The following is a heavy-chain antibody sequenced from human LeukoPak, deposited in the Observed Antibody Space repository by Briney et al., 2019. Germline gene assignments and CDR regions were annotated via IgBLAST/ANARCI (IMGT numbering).Heavy chain of an antibody. D-gene: IGHD4-17*01. CDR2: FDPEDGET. CDR3: ATARRLSGFDY. V-gene: IGHV1-24*01. J-gene: IGHJ4*02. Sequence: ASVKVSCKVSGYTLTDLYMQCARRSRGKGREWMGGFDPEDGETIYAQKFQGRVTMTEDTSTDTAYMELSSLRSEDTAVYYCATARRLSGFDYWGQGTLVTVSS. CDR1: GYTLTDLY.